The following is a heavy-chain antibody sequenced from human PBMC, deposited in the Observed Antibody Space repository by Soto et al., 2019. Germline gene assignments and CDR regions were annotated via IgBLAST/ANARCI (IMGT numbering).Heavy chain of an antibody. CDR3: ATVGGYYASSGLPHY. Sequence: PGGSLRHSGSASGFTFSSYGMHCVRQAPGKGLEWVAVISYDGSNKYYADSVKGRFTISRDNSKNTLYLQMNSLRAEDTAVYYCATVGGYYASSGLPHYWGQGTLLTVSS. D-gene: IGHD3-22*01. J-gene: IGHJ4*02. V-gene: IGHV3-30*03. CDR1: GFTFSSYG. CDR2: ISYDGSNK.